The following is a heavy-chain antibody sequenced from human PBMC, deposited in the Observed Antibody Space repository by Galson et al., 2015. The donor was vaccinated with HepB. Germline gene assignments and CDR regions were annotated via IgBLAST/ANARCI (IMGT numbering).Heavy chain of an antibody. CDR3: ARRSSGWNGNWFDP. CDR1: GYTFSTYW. J-gene: IGHJ5*02. D-gene: IGHD6-19*01. Sequence: QSGAEVKKPGESLRISCQGSGYTFSTYWIAWVRQMPGKGLQYIGIIYPGDSETKYSPSFQGHVTISADRSINTAYLQWSSLKASDTAVYYCARRSSGWNGNWFDPLGQGTLVTVSS. CDR2: IYPGDSET. V-gene: IGHV5-51*01.